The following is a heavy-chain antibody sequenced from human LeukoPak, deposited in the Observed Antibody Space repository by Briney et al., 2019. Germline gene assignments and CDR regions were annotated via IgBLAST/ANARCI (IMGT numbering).Heavy chain of an antibody. D-gene: IGHD2-15*01. V-gene: IGHV5-51*01. CDR3: ARSGGPELYYFDY. J-gene: IGHJ4*02. CDR2: IYPGDSDT. Sequence: GEFLQISCKGSGYSFSSYLIGRVRQKPVKGLEWMGIIYPGDSDTRYSPSFQGQVTISADKSISTAYLQWSSLKASDTAMYYCARSGGPELYYFDYWGQGTLVTVSS. CDR1: GYSFSSYL.